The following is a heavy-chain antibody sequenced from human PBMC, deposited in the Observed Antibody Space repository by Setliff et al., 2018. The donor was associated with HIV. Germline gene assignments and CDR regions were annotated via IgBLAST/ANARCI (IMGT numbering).Heavy chain of an antibody. CDR3: ARGWGHDGFDF. V-gene: IGHV4-4*09. Sequence: ASETLSLTCTVSGGSINTYYWNWIRQPPGKGLEWIAYIYISGTTNYNPSLKSRVTISVDTSKNQFSLNVSSVTAADTAVYYCARGWGHDGFDFWGQGTMVTVSS. CDR1: GGSINTYY. D-gene: IGHD6-19*01. CDR2: IYISGTT. J-gene: IGHJ3*01.